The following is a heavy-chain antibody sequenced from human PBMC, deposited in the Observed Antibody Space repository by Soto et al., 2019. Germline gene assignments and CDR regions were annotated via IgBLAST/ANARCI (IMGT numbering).Heavy chain of an antibody. D-gene: IGHD1-1*01. CDR1: GYAISSGFY. CDR2: IYHTGTT. CDR3: AGVRTGGMSGSPGDS. J-gene: IGHJ4*02. Sequence: SETLSLTCAVSGYAISSGFYWAWIRQPPGKRLEWIGNIYHTGTTYYNPSLKSRVTMSVDTSKNQFSLRLSSVTAADTAVFYCAGVRTGGMSGSPGDSWGQGTLVTVSS. V-gene: IGHV4-38-2*01.